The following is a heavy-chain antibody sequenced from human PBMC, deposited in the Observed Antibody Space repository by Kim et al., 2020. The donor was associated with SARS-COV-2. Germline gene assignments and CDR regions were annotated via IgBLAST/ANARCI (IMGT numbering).Heavy chain of an antibody. V-gene: IGHV4-59*01. Sequence: PSLKSRVTISVDTSKNQFSLKRSSVTAADTAVYYCARDYYDNSGYYGYFDYWGQGTLVTVSS. CDR3: ARDYYDNSGYYGYFDY. J-gene: IGHJ4*02. D-gene: IGHD3-22*01.